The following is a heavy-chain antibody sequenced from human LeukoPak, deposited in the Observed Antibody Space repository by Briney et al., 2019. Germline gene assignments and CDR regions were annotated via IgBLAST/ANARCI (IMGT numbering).Heavy chain of an antibody. D-gene: IGHD5-18*01. CDR1: GFTFSSYG. CDR2: ISYDGRSE. CDR3: AKDRYSYAFEYSDS. J-gene: IGHJ4*02. V-gene: IGHV3-30*18. Sequence: GGSLRLSCAASGFTFSSYGMVWVRQAPGKGLEWVSAISYDGRSELYAESVKGRFTISRDNSKNTLSLQVSSLRTEDTAVYYCAKDRYSYAFEYSDSWGQGTLSPSPQ.